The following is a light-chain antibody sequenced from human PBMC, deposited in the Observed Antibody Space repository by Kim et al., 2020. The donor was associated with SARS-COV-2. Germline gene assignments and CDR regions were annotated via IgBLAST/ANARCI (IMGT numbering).Light chain of an antibody. J-gene: IGLJ3*02. Sequence: SPGQSITIFCTGTSSDVGDYVSWYQQHPGKAPKLMIYDVSNRPSGVSNRFSGSKSGNTASLAISGLQAEDEADYYCSSYTSSSTWVFGGGTQLTVL. V-gene: IGLV2-14*03. CDR1: SSDVGDY. CDR2: DVS. CDR3: SSYTSSSTWV.